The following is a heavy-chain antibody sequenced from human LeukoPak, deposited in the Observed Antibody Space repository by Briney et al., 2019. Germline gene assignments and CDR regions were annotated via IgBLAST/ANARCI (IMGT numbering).Heavy chain of an antibody. Sequence: GESLKISCKGSGYSFTSYWIGWVRPMPGKGLEWMGIIYPGDSDTRYSPSFQGQVTSSADKAISTAYLQWSSLKASDTAMYYCARLIPVAAKAFWFDYWGQGTLVTVSS. D-gene: IGHD2-15*01. CDR1: GYSFTSYW. J-gene: IGHJ4*02. V-gene: IGHV5-51*01. CDR3: ARLIPVAAKAFWFDY. CDR2: IYPGDSDT.